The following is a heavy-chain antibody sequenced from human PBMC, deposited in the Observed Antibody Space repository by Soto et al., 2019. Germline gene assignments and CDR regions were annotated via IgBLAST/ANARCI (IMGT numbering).Heavy chain of an antibody. CDR2: ISYDGSNK. J-gene: IGHJ4*02. D-gene: IGHD3-22*01. Sequence: QVQLVESGGGVVQPGRSLRLFCAASGFTFSSYGMHWVRQAPGKGLEWVAVISYDGSNKYYADSVKGRFTISRDNSKNTLYLQMNSLRAEDTAVYYCAKDLGGYPLYYFDYWGQGTLVTVSS. CDR3: AKDLGGYPLYYFDY. CDR1: GFTFSSYG. V-gene: IGHV3-30*18.